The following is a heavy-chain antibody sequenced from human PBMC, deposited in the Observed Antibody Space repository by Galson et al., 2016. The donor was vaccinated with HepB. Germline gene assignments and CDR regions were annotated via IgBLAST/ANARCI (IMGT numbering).Heavy chain of an antibody. J-gene: IGHJ6*03. D-gene: IGHD3-10*01. V-gene: IGHV3-30*18. Sequence: SLRLSCAASGFTFSRCGMHWVRQAPGKGLEWVAVISYDGNYKYYADSVKGRFTISRDNSKHTLYLQMNSLRAEDTAVYYCAKDGHPSPIGGSGTFFSYYHYYYVDVWGKGTTVTVSS. CDR1: GFTFSRCG. CDR3: AKDGHPSPIGGSGTFFSYYHYYYVDV. CDR2: ISYDGNYK.